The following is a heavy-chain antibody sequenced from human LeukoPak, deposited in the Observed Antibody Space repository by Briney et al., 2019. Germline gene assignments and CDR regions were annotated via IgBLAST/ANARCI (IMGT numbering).Heavy chain of an antibody. CDR1: GFTFSSYA. CDR3: AKNTAVVPTFDY. D-gene: IGHD3-22*01. V-gene: IGHV3-23*01. J-gene: IGHJ4*02. CDR2: ISSSGGST. Sequence: PGGSLRLSCAASGFTFSSYAMSWVRQAPGKGLEWVSTISSSGGSTYYADSVKGRFTISRDNSKNTLYLQMNSLRAEDTAVYYCAKNTAVVPTFDYWGQGTLVTVSS.